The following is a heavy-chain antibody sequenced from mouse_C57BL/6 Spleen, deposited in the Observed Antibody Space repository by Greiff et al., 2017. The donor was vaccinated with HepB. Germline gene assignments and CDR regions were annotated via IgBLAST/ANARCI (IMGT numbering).Heavy chain of an antibody. V-gene: IGHV5-6*01. Sequence: DVHLVESGGDLVKPGGSLKLSCAASGFTFSSYGMSWVRQTPDKRLEWVATISSGGSYTYYPDSVKGRFTISRDNAKNTLYLQMSSLKSEDTAMYYCARHGSSIYYFDYWGQGTTLTVSS. CDR2: ISSGGSYT. CDR1: GFTFSSYG. J-gene: IGHJ2*01. CDR3: ARHGSSIYYFDY. D-gene: IGHD1-1*01.